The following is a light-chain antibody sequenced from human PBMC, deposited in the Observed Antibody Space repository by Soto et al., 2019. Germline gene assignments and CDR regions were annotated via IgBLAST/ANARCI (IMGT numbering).Light chain of an antibody. V-gene: IGLV1-44*01. J-gene: IGLJ1*01. CDR2: SNN. CDR3: AAWDDSLNGPYV. CDR1: SSNIGSNT. Sequence: QSVLTQPPSASGTPGQRVTISCSGSSSNIGSNTVNWYQQHPGTAPKRLIYSNNQRPSWVPNRFSGSKSGTSASLAISGLQSEDEADYYCAAWDDSLNGPYVFGTGTKLTVL.